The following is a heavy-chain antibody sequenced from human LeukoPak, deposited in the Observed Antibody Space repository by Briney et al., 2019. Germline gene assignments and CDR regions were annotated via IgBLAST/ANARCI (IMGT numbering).Heavy chain of an antibody. J-gene: IGHJ6*03. Sequence: RGSLRLSCAASGFTVSSNFMSWVRQVPGKGLEWVSVIYSGGTTEYADSVKGRFTISRDNSKNTLYLQMNSLRAEDTAVYYCARDGYGYNYMDVWGKGTTVTVSS. CDR1: GFTVSSNF. D-gene: IGHD1-1*01. CDR3: ARDGYGYNYMDV. V-gene: IGHV3-53*01. CDR2: IYSGGTT.